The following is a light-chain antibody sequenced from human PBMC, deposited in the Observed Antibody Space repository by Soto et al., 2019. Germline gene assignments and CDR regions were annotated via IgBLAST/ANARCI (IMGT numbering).Light chain of an antibody. V-gene: IGKV3-15*01. J-gene: IGKJ5*01. CDR3: QQYNNWPLT. Sequence: EVVLTQSPATLSVSPGEGATLSCRASQSVNINLAWYQQKPGQAPRLLIYGASTRATGVPARFSGSGSGTEFTLTISTLQSEDFAVYYCQQYNNWPLTFGQGKRLEIK. CDR2: GAS. CDR1: QSVNIN.